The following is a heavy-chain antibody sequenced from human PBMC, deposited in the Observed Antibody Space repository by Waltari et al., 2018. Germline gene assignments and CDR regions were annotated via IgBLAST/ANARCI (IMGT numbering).Heavy chain of an antibody. J-gene: IGHJ4*02. V-gene: IGHV5-51*01. Sequence: EVQLVQSGAEVKKPGESLKISCTGSGYNFSNYWIGWVRQTPGKGLEWMGLVYPGDSDTKSSPSFRGHVTISSDRSVTTAFLQWGRLRASDSGMYYCVRRSRQWESPFDFWGQGTLVSVSS. CDR1: GYNFSNYW. D-gene: IGHD1-26*01. CDR2: VYPGDSDT. CDR3: VRRSRQWESPFDF.